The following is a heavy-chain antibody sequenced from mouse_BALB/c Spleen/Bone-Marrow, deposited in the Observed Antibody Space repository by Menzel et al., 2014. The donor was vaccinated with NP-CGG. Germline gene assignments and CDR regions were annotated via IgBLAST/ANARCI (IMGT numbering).Heavy chain of an antibody. V-gene: IGHV2-3*01. CDR1: GFSLTSYG. J-gene: IGHJ4*01. Sequence: VQLQQSGPGLVAPSQSLSITCTVSGFSLTSYGVSWVRQPPGKGLEWLGVIWGDGSTNYHSALMSGLSISKDNSKSXVFLKLNSLQTDDTATYYCAKCDGYAYYYAMDYWGQGTSVTVSS. CDR3: AKCDGYAYYYAMDY. CDR2: IWGDGST. D-gene: IGHD2-3*01.